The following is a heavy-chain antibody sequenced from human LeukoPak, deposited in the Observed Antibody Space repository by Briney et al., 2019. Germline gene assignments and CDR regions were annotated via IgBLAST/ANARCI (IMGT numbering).Heavy chain of an antibody. V-gene: IGHV3-7*05. CDR2: IKQDGSEK. CDR1: GFTFSSYW. Sequence: QPGGSLRLSCAASGFTFSSYWMSWVRQAPGEGLEWVANIKQDGSEKYYVDSVKGRFTISRDNAKNSLYLQMNSLRAEDTAVYYCARYCSGGSCYGRGFDYWGQGTLVTVSS. CDR3: ARYCSGGSCYGRGFDY. D-gene: IGHD2-15*01. J-gene: IGHJ4*02.